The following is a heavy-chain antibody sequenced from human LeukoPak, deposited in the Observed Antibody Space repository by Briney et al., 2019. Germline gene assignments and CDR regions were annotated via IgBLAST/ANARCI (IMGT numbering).Heavy chain of an antibody. J-gene: IGHJ6*02. D-gene: IGHD6-13*01. Sequence: PGGSLRLSCAASGFTFSSYSMNWVRQAPGKGLEWVSSIGSSSSYIYYADSVKGRFTISRDNAKNSLYLQMNSLRAEDTAVYYCASRSSWSRGRYYYGMDVWGQGTTVTVSS. CDR2: IGSSSSYI. CDR3: ASRSSWSRGRYYYGMDV. V-gene: IGHV3-21*01. CDR1: GFTFSSYS.